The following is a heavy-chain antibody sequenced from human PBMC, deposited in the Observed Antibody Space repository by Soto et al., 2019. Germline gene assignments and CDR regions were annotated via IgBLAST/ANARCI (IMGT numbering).Heavy chain of an antibody. CDR2: INPTGGRA. CDR3: SRITTMVREINDDPFDF. Sequence: ASVKVSSKASGYTFTNYYIHSLRQAPGQGLEWMGVINPTGGRASYAPKFQGRVTLTRDTSTNTAYMELSSLRSDDTAVYFCSRITTMVREINDDPFDFWGQGTLVTVSS. V-gene: IGHV1-46*03. J-gene: IGHJ4*03. CDR1: GYTFTNYY. D-gene: IGHD3-10*01.